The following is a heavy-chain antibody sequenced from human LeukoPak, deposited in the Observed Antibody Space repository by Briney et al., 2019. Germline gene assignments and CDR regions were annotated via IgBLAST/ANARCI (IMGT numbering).Heavy chain of an antibody. CDR3: AREVDSGKYFDY. D-gene: IGHD4-17*01. CDR2: IFSSGST. Sequence: SETLSLTCTVSGGSITSGSYYWSWIRQPPGKGLEWIGYIFSSGSTNYNPSLKSRVTMSVDASKNQLSLRLSSVTAADTAVYYCAREVDSGKYFDYWGQGTLVTVSS. V-gene: IGHV4-61*01. J-gene: IGHJ4*02. CDR1: GGSITSGSYY.